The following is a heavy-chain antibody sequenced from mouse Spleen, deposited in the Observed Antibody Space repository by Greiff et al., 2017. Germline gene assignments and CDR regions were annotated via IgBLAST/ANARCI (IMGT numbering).Heavy chain of an antibody. D-gene: IGHD2-4*01. J-gene: IGHJ3*01. CDR3: ARSYYDYEFAY. CDR2: IHPNSGST. CDR1: GYTFTSYW. Sequence: QVQLQQPGAELVKPGASVKMSCKASGYTFTSYWMHWVKQRPGQGLEWIGMIHPNSGSTNYNEKFKSKATLTVDKSSSTAYMQLSSLTSEDSAVYYCARSYYDYEFAYWGQGTLVTVSA. V-gene: IGHV1-64*01.